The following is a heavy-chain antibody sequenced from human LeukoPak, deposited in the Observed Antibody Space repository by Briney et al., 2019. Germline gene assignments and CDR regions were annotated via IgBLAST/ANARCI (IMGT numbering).Heavy chain of an antibody. V-gene: IGHV4-31*03. CDR1: GGSISSGAYY. J-gene: IGHJ4*02. D-gene: IGHD3-10*01. CDR3: ARALNPGYYGLGSPIDS. CDR2: IYYSGST. Sequence: PSQTLSLTCTVSGGSISSGAYYWSWIRQHPGKGLEWIGYIYYSGSTYYNPSLKSRVTISADTSKNQFSLRLSSVTAADTAVYYCARALNPGYYGLGSPIDSWGQGTLVTVSS.